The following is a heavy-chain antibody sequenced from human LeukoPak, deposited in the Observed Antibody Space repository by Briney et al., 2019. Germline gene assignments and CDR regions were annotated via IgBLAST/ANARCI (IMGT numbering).Heavy chain of an antibody. CDR1: GYTFTSYG. D-gene: IGHD2-15*01. CDR3: ARELRPAGGSATQYHYYGMDV. Sequence: ASVKVSCKASGYTFTSYGISWVRQAPGQGLEWMGWINPNSGGTNYAQKFQGRVTMTRDTSISTAYMELSRLRSDDTAVYYCARELRPAGGSATQYHYYGMDVWGQGTTVTVSS. CDR2: INPNSGGT. J-gene: IGHJ6*02. V-gene: IGHV1-2*02.